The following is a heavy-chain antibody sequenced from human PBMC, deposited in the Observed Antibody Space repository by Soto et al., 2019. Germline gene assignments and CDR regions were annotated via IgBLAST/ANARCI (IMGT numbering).Heavy chain of an antibody. CDR2: IGTAGDT. CDR3: ARAWTATKSSYGWADY. D-gene: IGHD5-18*01. Sequence: LRLSCAASGFTFSSYDMHWVRQATGKGLEWVSAIGTAGDTYYPGSVKGRFTISRENAKNSLYLQMNSLRAEDTAVYYCARAWTATKSSYGWADYCGQGTLVTVSS. CDR1: GFTFSSYD. V-gene: IGHV3-13*01. J-gene: IGHJ4*02.